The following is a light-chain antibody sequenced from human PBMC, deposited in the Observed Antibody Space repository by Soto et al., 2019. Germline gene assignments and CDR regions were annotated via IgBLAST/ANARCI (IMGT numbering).Light chain of an antibody. CDR3: QQYNSGWT. Sequence: IVMTQSPATLSVSPGERATLSCRASQSVSSDLAWYQHKPGQGPSLLIYGASTRVTGIPARFSGSGSGTEFTLTISSRQSEDFAVYYCQQYNSGWTFGQGTKVEIK. J-gene: IGKJ1*01. CDR2: GAS. V-gene: IGKV3-15*01. CDR1: QSVSSD.